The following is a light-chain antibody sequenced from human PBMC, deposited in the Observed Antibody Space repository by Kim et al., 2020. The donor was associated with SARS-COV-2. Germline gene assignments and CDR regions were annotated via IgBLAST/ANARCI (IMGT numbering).Light chain of an antibody. Sequence: CPGEGTNLSCRASQSVSNNLAWYPQRPGQAPRLLIYRASTRATGIPARFSGSGSGTEFTLTISSLQSEDFAVYYCQQFHDWPPITFGQGTRLEIK. V-gene: IGKV3D-15*01. J-gene: IGKJ5*01. CDR2: RAS. CDR3: QQFHDWPPIT. CDR1: QSVSNN.